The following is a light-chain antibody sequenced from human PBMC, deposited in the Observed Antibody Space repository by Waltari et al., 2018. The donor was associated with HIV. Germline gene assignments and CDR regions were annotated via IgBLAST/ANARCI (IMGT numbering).Light chain of an antibody. CDR1: RSNIGTNV. CDR2: YNN. V-gene: IGLV1-44*01. J-gene: IGLJ2*01. CDR3: AAWDDNLNGL. Sequence: QSVLTQPPSASGTPGQRVTISCSGRRSNIGTNVVNWYQQLPGSAPKLLISYNNQRPPGVPDRFSDSRSGTSASLAISGLQSEDEANYYCAAWDDNLNGLFGGGTKLTVL.